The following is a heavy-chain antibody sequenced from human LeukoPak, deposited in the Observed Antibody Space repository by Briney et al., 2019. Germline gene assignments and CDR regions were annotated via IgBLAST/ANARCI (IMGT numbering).Heavy chain of an antibody. CDR1: GYTLTDLS. CDR3: ATEVRYWSGASWYLAFDF. CDR2: FDAEHGET. Sequence: ASMKVSCKVSGYTLTDLSIHWLRQAPGKGPEWMGGFDAEHGETIYAQKFQGRVTMTDDTSTDTAYMELSSLRSEDTAVYYCATEVRYWSGASWYLAFDFWGQGTLVIVSS. V-gene: IGHV1-24*01. J-gene: IGHJ4*02. D-gene: IGHD2-15*01.